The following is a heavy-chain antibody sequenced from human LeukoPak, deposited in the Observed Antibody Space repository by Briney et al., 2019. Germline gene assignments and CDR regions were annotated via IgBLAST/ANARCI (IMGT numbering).Heavy chain of an antibody. CDR3: ARTPWGNRGIYYMDV. CDR1: GGSISSGDYY. CDR2: IYYSGST. Sequence: SETLSLTCTVSGGSISSGDYYWSWIRQPPGKGLEWIGYIYYSGSTYYNPSLKSRVTISVDTSKNQFSLQLSSVTAADTAVYYCARTPWGNRGIYYMDVWGKGTTVTVSS. D-gene: IGHD3-16*01. J-gene: IGHJ6*03. V-gene: IGHV4-30-4*08.